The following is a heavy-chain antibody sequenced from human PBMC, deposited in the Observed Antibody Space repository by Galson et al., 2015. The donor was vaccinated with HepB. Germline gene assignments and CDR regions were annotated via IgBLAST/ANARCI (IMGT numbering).Heavy chain of an antibody. J-gene: IGHJ4*02. V-gene: IGHV2-5*02. CDR3: AHRPPSTVTNWSRYFDY. D-gene: IGHD4-11*01. CDR2: IYWDDDK. CDR1: GFSLSASGVG. Sequence: PALVKPTQTLTLTCTFSGFSLSASGVGVGWIRQPPGKALEWLALIYWDDDKRYSPSLKSRLTITKDTSKNQVVLTMTNIDPVDTASYYCAHRPPSTVTNWSRYFDYWGQGTLVTVSS.